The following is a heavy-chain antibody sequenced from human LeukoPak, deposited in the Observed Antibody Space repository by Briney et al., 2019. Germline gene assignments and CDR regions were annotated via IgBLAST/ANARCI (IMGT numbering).Heavy chain of an antibody. V-gene: IGHV1-69*04. J-gene: IGHJ4*02. CDR3: ARDPRGIADDFDY. CDR2: IIPILGIA. Sequence: ASVKVSCKASGGTFSSNAISWVRQAPGQGLEWMGRIIPILGIANYAQKFQGRVTITADKSTSTAYMELSSLRSEDTAVYYCARDPRGIADDFDYWGQGTLVTVSS. CDR1: GGTFSSNA. D-gene: IGHD6-13*01.